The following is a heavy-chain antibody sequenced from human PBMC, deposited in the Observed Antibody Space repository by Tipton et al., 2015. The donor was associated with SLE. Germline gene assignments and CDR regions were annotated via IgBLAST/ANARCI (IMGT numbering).Heavy chain of an antibody. CDR1: GGSFSGYS. CDR3: ARGRGRITIFGVVAYDY. CDR2: INHSGST. Sequence: TLSLTCAVYGGSFSGYSWSWIRQPPGKGLEWIGEINHSGSTNYNPSLKSRVTISVDTSKNQFSLKLSSVTAADTAVYYCARGRGRITIFGVVAYDYWGQGTLVTVSS. V-gene: IGHV4-34*01. D-gene: IGHD3-3*01. J-gene: IGHJ4*02.